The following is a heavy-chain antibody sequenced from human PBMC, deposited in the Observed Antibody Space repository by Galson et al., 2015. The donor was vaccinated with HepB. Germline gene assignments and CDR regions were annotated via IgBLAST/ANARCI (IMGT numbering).Heavy chain of an antibody. D-gene: IGHD6-19*01. Sequence: SLRLSCATSGFTFSRYSMNWVRQAPGKRLEWVSYISSSSSTIYYADSVKGRFTISRDNPKNSLYLQMNSLRDEDTAVYYCARGYYSSGWYGLGYWGQGTLVTVSS. CDR3: ARGYYSSGWYGLGY. J-gene: IGHJ4*02. V-gene: IGHV3-48*02. CDR2: ISSSSSTI. CDR1: GFTFSRYS.